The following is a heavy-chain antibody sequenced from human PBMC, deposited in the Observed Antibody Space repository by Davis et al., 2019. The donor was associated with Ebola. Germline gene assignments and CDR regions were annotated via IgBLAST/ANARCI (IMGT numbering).Heavy chain of an antibody. CDR3: ARGGYRNQHYYYYGMDV. J-gene: IGHJ6*02. CDR2: IYYSGST. CDR1: GGSISNYY. D-gene: IGHD3-16*02. Sequence: MPSETLSLTCTVSGGSISNYYWSWIRQPPGKGLEWIGYIYYSGSTNYNPSLKSRVTISVDTSKNQFSLKLSSVTAADTAVYYCARGGYRNQHYYYYGMDVWGQGTTVTVSS. V-gene: IGHV4-59*01.